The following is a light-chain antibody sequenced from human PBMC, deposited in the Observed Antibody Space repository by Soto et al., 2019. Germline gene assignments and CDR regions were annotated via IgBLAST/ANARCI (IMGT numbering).Light chain of an antibody. J-gene: IGLJ3*02. V-gene: IGLV1-40*01. CDR1: SSNIWSGDD. Sequence: QSVLTQPPSVSGAPGQRVTISCTGSSSNIWSGDDVHWYQQLPGTAPKLLIYDNINRPSGVPDRFSGSRSGTSASLAITGLQAEDEADYYCQSYDSSLRGHWVFGGGTKLTVL. CDR2: DNI. CDR3: QSYDSSLRGHWV.